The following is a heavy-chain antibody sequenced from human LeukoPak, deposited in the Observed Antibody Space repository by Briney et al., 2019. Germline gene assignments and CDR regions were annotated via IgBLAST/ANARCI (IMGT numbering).Heavy chain of an antibody. Sequence: GGSLRLSCAASGFTFSDYYMSWIRQAPGKGLEWVSYISSSGSTIYYADSVKGRFTISRDNAKNSLYLQMNSLRAEDTAVYYCAKEKSGDSSGYYYDYWGQGTLVTVSS. J-gene: IGHJ4*02. CDR3: AKEKSGDSSGYYYDY. V-gene: IGHV3-11*01. CDR1: GFTFSDYY. CDR2: ISSSGSTI. D-gene: IGHD3-22*01.